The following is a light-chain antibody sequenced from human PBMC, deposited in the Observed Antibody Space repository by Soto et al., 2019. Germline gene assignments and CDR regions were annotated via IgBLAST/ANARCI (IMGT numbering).Light chain of an antibody. CDR1: SSDVGGYNY. V-gene: IGLV2-14*01. J-gene: IGLJ1*01. CDR3: NSYTDNSPYV. CDR2: EVS. Sequence: QSALTQPASVSGSTGQSITISCTGTSSDVGGYNYVSWYQQHPGKAPKLLIYEVSNRPSGISNRFSGSKSGNTASLTISGLQAEDEADYYCNSYTDNSPYVFGTGTKVTVL.